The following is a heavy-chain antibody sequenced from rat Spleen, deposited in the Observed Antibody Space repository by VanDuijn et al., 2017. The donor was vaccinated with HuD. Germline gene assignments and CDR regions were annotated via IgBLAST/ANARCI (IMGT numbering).Heavy chain of an antibody. CDR1: GFTFSNYD. V-gene: IGHV5-20*01. J-gene: IGHJ4*01. CDR2: ISYDGSST. CDR3: TTDTDVMDA. Sequence: EVQLVESGGGLVQPGRSLKLSCAASGFTFSNYDMAWVRQAPTKGLEWVASISYDGSSTYYRDSVKGRFTISRDNAKSTLYLQRDSLRSEDTATYYCTTDTDVMDAWGQGASVTVSS.